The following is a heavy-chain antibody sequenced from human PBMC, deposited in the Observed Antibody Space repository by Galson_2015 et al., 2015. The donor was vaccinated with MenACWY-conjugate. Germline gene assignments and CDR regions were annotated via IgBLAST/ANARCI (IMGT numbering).Heavy chain of an antibody. Sequence: SLRLSCAASGFTVSSNYMSWVRQAPGKGLEWVSVIYSGGSTYYADSVKGRFTISRHNSKNTLYLQMNSLRAEDTAVYYCAAGSNDYGDYEVGDYYGMDVWGQGTTVTVSS. D-gene: IGHD4-17*01. CDR1: GFTVSSNY. CDR2: IYSGGST. V-gene: IGHV3-53*04. CDR3: AAGSNDYGDYEVGDYYGMDV. J-gene: IGHJ6*02.